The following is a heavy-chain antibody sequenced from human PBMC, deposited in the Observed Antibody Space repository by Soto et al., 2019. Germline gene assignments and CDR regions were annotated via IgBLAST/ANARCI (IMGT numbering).Heavy chain of an antibody. D-gene: IGHD2-15*01. CDR1: AFSFTKAW. V-gene: IGHV3-15*01. Sequence: SGGSLRLSCEASAFSFTKAWMSWVRQAPGKGLEWVGRIKSKTDGGTTDYAAPVKGRFTISRDDSKNTLYLHMNSLITEDTAVYFCTADGCSDGSCFPGHYWGQGTLVTVSS. CDR2: IKSKTDGGTT. CDR3: TADGCSDGSCFPGHY. J-gene: IGHJ4*02.